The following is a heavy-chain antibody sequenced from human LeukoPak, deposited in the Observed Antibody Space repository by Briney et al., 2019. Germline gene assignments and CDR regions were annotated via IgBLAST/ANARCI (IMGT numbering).Heavy chain of an antibody. CDR3: ARRTWIQLWLDY. CDR2: INHSGST. Sequence: PSETLSLTCAVYGGSFSGYYWSWIRQPPGKGLEWIGEINHSGSTNYNPSLKSRVTTSVDTSKNQFSLKLSSVTAADTAVYYCARRTWIQLWLDYWGQGTLVTVSS. V-gene: IGHV4-34*01. J-gene: IGHJ4*02. D-gene: IGHD5-18*01. CDR1: GGSFSGYY.